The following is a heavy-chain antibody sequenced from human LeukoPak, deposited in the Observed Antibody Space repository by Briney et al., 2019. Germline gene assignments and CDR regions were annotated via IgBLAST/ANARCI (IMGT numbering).Heavy chain of an antibody. CDR3: ARDKSGWS. CDR1: GYSISSGYY. CDR2: IYHSGST. Sequence: SETLSLTCAVSGYSISSGYYWGWIRQPPGKGLEWIGSIYHSGSTYYNPSLKSRVTISVDTSKNQFSPKLSSVTAADTAVYYCARDKSGWSWGQGTLVTVSS. J-gene: IGHJ4*02. D-gene: IGHD6-19*01. V-gene: IGHV4-38-2*02.